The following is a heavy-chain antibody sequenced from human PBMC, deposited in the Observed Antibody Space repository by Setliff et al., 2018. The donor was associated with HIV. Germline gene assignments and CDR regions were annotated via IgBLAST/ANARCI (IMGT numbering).Heavy chain of an antibody. Sequence: SVKVSCKASGYSFTSYGVSWVRQAPGQGLEWMGGIIPILGIANYAQKFQGRVTMTRDTSTSTAYMELSSLRSEDTAVYYCARKRGAATGTDYFDYWGQGTLVTVSS. CDR3: ARKRGAATGTDYFDY. J-gene: IGHJ4*02. D-gene: IGHD6-13*01. V-gene: IGHV1-69*10. CDR2: IIPILGIA. CDR1: GYSFTSYG.